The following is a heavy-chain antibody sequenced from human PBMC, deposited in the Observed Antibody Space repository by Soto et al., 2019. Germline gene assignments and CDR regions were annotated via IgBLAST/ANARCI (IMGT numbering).Heavy chain of an antibody. CDR1: GYTFTGYY. CDR3: ARELYYYDSSGYYPYFDY. Sequence: ASVKVSCKASGYTFTGYYMHWVRQAPGQGLEWMGLINPNSGGTNYAQKFQGWVTMTRDTSISTAYMELSRLRSDDTAVYYCARELYYYDSSGYYPYFDYWGQGTLVTVSS. D-gene: IGHD3-22*01. V-gene: IGHV1-2*04. J-gene: IGHJ4*02. CDR2: INPNSGGT.